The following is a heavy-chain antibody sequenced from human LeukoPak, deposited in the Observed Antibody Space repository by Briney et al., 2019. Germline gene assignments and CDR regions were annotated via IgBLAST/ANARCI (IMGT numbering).Heavy chain of an antibody. J-gene: IGHJ5*02. V-gene: IGHV3-21*01. CDR1: GSTFSSMT. CDR2: ISSSSSYI. Sequence: PGGPLRPSVPRSGSTFSSMTINWVRRAPGKGPHRVSSISSSSSYIYHADSVKGRFTISRDNATNSLYLQMNSLRAEDTAVYYCARDTLASRTTDLWAQGTLVTVSS. D-gene: IGHD1-1*01. CDR3: ARDTLASRTTDL.